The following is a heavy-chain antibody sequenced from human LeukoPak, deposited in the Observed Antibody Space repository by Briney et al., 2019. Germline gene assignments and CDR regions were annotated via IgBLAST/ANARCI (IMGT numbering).Heavy chain of an antibody. V-gene: IGHV3-23*01. CDR3: ARGAEYYYDSSGYFPFDY. CDR1: GFTFSSYA. Sequence: GGSLRLSCAASGFTFSSYAMSWVRQAPGKGLEWVSAISGSGGSTYYADSVKGQFTISRDNAKNSLYLQMNSLRAEDTAVYYCARGAEYYYDSSGYFPFDYWGQGTLVTVSS. CDR2: ISGSGGST. D-gene: IGHD3-22*01. J-gene: IGHJ4*02.